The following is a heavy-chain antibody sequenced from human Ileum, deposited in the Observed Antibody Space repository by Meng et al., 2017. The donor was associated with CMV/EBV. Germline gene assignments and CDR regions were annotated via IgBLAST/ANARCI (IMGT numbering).Heavy chain of an antibody. J-gene: IGHJ4*02. Sequence: ASGSTFSDNRMDWYRQDTGKRLGWVARIRTKPTGPTAEYAASVTGRFIISRDDSENSLFLQMNNLKTEDAAVYYCARDSMKGGGFDYWSQGTLVTVSS. CDR1: GSTFSDNR. D-gene: IGHD3-10*01. CDR2: IRTKPTGPTA. V-gene: IGHV3-72*01. CDR3: ARDSMKGGGFDY.